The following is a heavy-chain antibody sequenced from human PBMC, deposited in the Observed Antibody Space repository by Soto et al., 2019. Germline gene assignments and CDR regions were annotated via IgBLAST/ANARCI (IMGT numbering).Heavy chain of an antibody. Sequence: PGESLKISCKGSGYSFTSYWIGWVRQMPGKGLEWMGIIYPGDSDTRYSPSFQGQVTISADKSIGTAYLQWSSLKASDTAMYYCARHLDYGDLYYYYYGMDVWGQGTTVTVSS. CDR3: ARHLDYGDLYYYYYGMDV. V-gene: IGHV5-51*01. CDR1: GYSFTSYW. D-gene: IGHD4-17*01. J-gene: IGHJ6*02. CDR2: IYPGDSDT.